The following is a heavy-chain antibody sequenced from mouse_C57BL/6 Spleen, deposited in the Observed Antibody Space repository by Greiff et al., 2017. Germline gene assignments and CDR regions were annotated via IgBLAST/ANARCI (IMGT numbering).Heavy chain of an antibody. CDR1: GYTFTDYE. V-gene: IGHV1-15*01. D-gene: IGHD1-1*01. Sequence: LQQSGAELVRPGASVTLSCKASGYTFTDYEMHWVKQTPVHGLEWIGAIDPETGGTAYNQKFKGKAILTADKSSSTAYMELRSLTSEDSAVYYSGSSYEVWFAYWGQGTLVTVSA. CDR3: GSSYEVWFAY. CDR2: IDPETGGT. J-gene: IGHJ3*01.